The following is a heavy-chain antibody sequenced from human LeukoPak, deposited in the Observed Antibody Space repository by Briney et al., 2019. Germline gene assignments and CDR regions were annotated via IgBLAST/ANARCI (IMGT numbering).Heavy chain of an antibody. J-gene: IGHJ3*02. D-gene: IGHD6-13*01. V-gene: IGHV3-21*01. Sequence: GGSLRLSCAASGFTFSSYSMNWVRQAPGKGLEWVSAISSSSSYIYYADSEKGRFTISRDNAKNSLYLQMNSLRAEDTAVYYCARNITAAGTDDAFDIWGQGTMVTVSS. CDR1: GFTFSSYS. CDR2: ISSSSSYI. CDR3: ARNITAAGTDDAFDI.